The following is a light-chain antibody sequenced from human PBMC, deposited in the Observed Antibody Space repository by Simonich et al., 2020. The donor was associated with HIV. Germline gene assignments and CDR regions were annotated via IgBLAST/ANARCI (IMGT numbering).Light chain of an antibody. Sequence: QSVLTQPPSVSGAPGQRVTISCAGSSPNIGAGYDVHWYQQLPGTAPKILIYGNSNRPSGVPDRFSGSKSGTSASLAITGLQAEDEADYYCQSYDSSLSGSVFGGGTKLTVL. CDR3: QSYDSSLSGSV. CDR2: GNS. CDR1: SPNIGAGYD. J-gene: IGLJ2*01. V-gene: IGLV1-40*01.